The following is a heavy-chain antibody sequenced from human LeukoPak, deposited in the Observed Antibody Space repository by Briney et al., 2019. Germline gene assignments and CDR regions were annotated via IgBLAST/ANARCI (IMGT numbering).Heavy chain of an antibody. Sequence: GGSLRLSCAASGFTFSSYAMSWVRQAPGKGLEWVSTISGSGEKIYYADSVKGRFAISRDNSKNTLYLQMNSLRAEDTAVYYCAKVGTLNAVAADYWGQGTLVTVSS. D-gene: IGHD6-19*01. CDR3: AKVGTLNAVAADY. J-gene: IGHJ4*02. CDR1: GFTFSSYA. CDR2: ISGSGEKI. V-gene: IGHV3-23*01.